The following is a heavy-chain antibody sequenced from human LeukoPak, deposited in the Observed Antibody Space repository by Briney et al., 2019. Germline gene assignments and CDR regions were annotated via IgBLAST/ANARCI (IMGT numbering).Heavy chain of an antibody. J-gene: IGHJ4*02. Sequence: GGSLRLSCAASGFIFNNAWMSWVRQVPGKGLEWVGRIKSKINGGTTDYAAPVKGRFTISRDDSRNTVYLQMNSLKIEDTAVYYCTAERGSYYVFWGQGPLVTVSS. V-gene: IGHV3-15*01. D-gene: IGHD1-26*01. CDR1: GFIFNNAW. CDR2: IKSKINGGTT. CDR3: TAERGSYYVF.